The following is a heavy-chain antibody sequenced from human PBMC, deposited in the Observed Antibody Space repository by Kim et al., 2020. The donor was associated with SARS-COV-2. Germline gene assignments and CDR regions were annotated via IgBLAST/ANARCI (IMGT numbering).Heavy chain of an antibody. V-gene: IGHV3-74*01. CDR2: T. Sequence: TDYGGSVKGRFTISRANAENTLYLQMNSLTGEDTAVYYCARDVSGEDDHWGQGTLVTVSS. D-gene: IGHD2-21*01. J-gene: IGHJ4*02. CDR3: ARDVSGEDDH.